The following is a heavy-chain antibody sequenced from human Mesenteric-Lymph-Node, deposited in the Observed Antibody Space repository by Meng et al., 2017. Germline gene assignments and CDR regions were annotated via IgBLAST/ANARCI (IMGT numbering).Heavy chain of an antibody. V-gene: IGHV4-61*01. CDR3: ARGSRGYSYG. CDR2: IYYGGTT. Sequence: QAQLQESGPGLVRPSETLSLTCTVSGGSVSSGSYYWSWIRQPPGKGLEWIGYIYYGGTTNYNPSLKSRVTISADTSKNQFSLKLSSVTAADTAVYYCARGSRGYSYGWGQGTLVTVSS. CDR1: GGSVSSGSYY. J-gene: IGHJ4*02. D-gene: IGHD5-18*01.